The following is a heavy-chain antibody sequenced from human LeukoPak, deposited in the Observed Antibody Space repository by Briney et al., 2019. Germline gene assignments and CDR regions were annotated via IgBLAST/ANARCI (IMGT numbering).Heavy chain of an antibody. V-gene: IGHV7-4-1*02. CDR2: INTNTGNP. Sequence: GASVKVSCKASGYTFTSNGLGWVRQAPGQGLEWMGWINTNTGNPTYAQGFTGRFVFSLDTSVSTAYLQISSLKAEDTAVYYCARVPPTYYYDSSGFYFDYWGQGTLVTVSS. J-gene: IGHJ4*02. CDR3: ARVPPTYYYDSSGFYFDY. D-gene: IGHD3-22*01. CDR1: GYTFTSNG.